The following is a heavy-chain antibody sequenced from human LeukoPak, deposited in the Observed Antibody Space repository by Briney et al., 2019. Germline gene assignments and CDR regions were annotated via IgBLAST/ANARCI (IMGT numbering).Heavy chain of an antibody. Sequence: GGSLRLSCAASGFTFSSYSMNWVRQAPGKGLEWVSSISSSSSYIYYADSVKGGFTISRDNAKNSLYLQMNSLRAEDTAVYYCASLWQLERRYYFDYWGQGTLVTVSS. V-gene: IGHV3-21*01. CDR3: ASLWQLERRYYFDY. CDR1: GFTFSSYS. CDR2: ISSSSSYI. J-gene: IGHJ4*02. D-gene: IGHD1-1*01.